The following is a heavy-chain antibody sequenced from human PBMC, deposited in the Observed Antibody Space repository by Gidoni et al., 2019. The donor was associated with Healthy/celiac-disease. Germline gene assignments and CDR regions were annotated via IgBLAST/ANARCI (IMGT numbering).Heavy chain of an antibody. CDR1: GGSRRSYY. Sequence: QVQLQESGPGRVKPSETLSLTGTASGGSRRSYYWSWIRQPAGKGLEWSGRIYTSGSTNYNPPLKSRVTMSVDTPKNQFSLKLSSVTAADTAVYYCARDGYSSSWYPFDLWGRGTLVTVSS. J-gene: IGHJ2*01. CDR2: IYTSGST. V-gene: IGHV4-4*07. D-gene: IGHD6-13*01. CDR3: ARDGYSSSWYPFDL.